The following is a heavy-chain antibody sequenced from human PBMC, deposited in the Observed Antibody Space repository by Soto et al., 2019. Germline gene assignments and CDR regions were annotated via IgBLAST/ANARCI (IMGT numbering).Heavy chain of an antibody. V-gene: IGHV1-69*13. CDR1: GGTFSSYA. CDR3: AFSYYYDSSGYYTFDY. Sequence: SVKVSCKASGGTFSSYAISWVRQAPGQGLEWMGGIIPIFGTANYAQKFQGRVTITADESTSTAYMELSSLRSEDTAVYYCAFSYYYDSSGYYTFDYWGQGTLVTVSS. J-gene: IGHJ4*02. D-gene: IGHD3-22*01. CDR2: IIPIFGTA.